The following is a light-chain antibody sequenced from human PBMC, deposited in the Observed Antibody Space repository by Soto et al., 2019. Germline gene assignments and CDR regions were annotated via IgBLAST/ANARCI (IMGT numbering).Light chain of an antibody. CDR3: LQTYSTPWT. CDR2: GAS. CDR1: QTIGYY. V-gene: IGKV1-39*01. J-gene: IGKJ1*01. Sequence: DLQMTQSPSSLSASVGDRVTLTCRASQTIGYYLDWYQQKPGKAPKLLIYGASNLQSGVPSRFSGSGSGTEFTVTISSLQPEDFATYYCLQTYSTPWTFGQGTKVEIK.